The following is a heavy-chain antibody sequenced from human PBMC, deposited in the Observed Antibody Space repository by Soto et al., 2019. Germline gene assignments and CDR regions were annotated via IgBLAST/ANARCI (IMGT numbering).Heavy chain of an antibody. Sequence: QVQLVESGGGVVQPGRSLRLSCAASGFTFSSYGMHWVRQAPGKGLEWVAVISYDGSNKYYADSVKGRFTISRDNSKNTLYLQMNSLRAEDTAVYYCAKARANWGQGTLVTVSS. CDR1: GFTFSSYG. J-gene: IGHJ4*02. CDR2: ISYDGSNK. CDR3: AKARAN. V-gene: IGHV3-30*18.